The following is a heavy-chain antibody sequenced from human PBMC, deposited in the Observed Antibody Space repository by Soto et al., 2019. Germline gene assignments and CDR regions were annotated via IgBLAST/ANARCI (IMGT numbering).Heavy chain of an antibody. CDR1: GFTFSSYG. CDR3: ARDCRPYSSSPTDFDY. Sequence: QVQLVESGGGVVQPGRSLRLSCAASGFTFSSYGMHWVRQAPGKGLEWVAVIWYDGSNKYYADSVKGRFTISRDNSKNTLYLQMNSLGAEDTAVYYCARDCRPYSSSPTDFDYWGQGTLVTVSS. D-gene: IGHD6-6*01. V-gene: IGHV3-33*01. CDR2: IWYDGSNK. J-gene: IGHJ4*02.